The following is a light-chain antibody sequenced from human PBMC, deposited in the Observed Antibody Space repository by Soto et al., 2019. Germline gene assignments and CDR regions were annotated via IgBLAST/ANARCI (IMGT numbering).Light chain of an antibody. V-gene: IGLV2-8*01. CDR1: SSDVGGYNY. J-gene: IGLJ3*02. Sequence: QSALTQPPSASGSPGQSVTISCTGTSSDVGGYNYVSWYQQHPGKAPKVIIYEVYKRPSGVPDRFSGSKSGKTASLTVSGLQADDEADYYCSSYVGNNNLVFGGGTKLTVL. CDR3: SSYVGNNNLV. CDR2: EVY.